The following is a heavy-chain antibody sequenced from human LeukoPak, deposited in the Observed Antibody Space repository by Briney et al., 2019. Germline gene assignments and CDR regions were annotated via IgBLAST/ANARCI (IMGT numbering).Heavy chain of an antibody. V-gene: IGHV6-1*01. D-gene: IGHD2-8*01. J-gene: IGHJ2*01. CDR2: TYYRSRWYS. Sequence: SQTLSLTCAISGDSVSSNRAAWNWIRQPPSRGLEWLGRTYYRSRWYSEYARSVKSRITIDPDTSKNQFSLQLNSVTPEDAAVYYCARTKGHLDLWGRGTLVTVSS. CDR3: ARTKGHLDL. CDR1: GDSVSSNRAA.